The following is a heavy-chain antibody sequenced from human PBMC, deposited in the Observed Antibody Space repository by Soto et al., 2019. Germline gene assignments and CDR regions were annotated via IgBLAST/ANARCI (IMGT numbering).Heavy chain of an antibody. V-gene: IGHV3-7*03. Sequence: PGGSLRLSCAASGFSFSNYWLSWVRQAPGKGLEWVATIKEDGSQRYYVDSVKGRFTISRDNAKNSLYLQLNSLRAEDTAVYYCAKVFDGDHRYFHYWGQGTLVTVSS. J-gene: IGHJ1*01. CDR3: AKVFDGDHRYFHY. D-gene: IGHD3-9*01. CDR1: GFSFSNYW. CDR2: IKEDGSQR.